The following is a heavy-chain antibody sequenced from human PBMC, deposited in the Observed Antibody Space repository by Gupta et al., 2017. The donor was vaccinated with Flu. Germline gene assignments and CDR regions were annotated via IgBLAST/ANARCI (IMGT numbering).Heavy chain of an antibody. Sequence: EVQLVESGGGLVKPGGSLRLSCAASGFTFSSYSMNWVRQAPGKGLEWVSSISSSSSYIYYADSVKGRFTISRDNAKNSLYLQMNSLRAEDTAVYYCAREGVGATTAEYFQHWGQGTLVTVSS. CDR2: ISSSSSYI. CDR3: AREGVGATTAEYFQH. V-gene: IGHV3-21*01. CDR1: GFTFSSYS. D-gene: IGHD1-26*01. J-gene: IGHJ1*01.